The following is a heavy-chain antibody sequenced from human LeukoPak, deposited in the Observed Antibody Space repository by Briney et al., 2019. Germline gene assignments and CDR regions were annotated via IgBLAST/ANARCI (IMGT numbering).Heavy chain of an antibody. J-gene: IGHJ4*02. V-gene: IGHV4-61*02. CDR2: VYFSGST. D-gene: IGHD1-26*01. CDR1: RGSLGGGRFY. CDR3: ARGPIIAGGSLFHY. Sequence: PSETLSLTCTVSRGSLGGGRFYWSWIRQSAGKGLEWIGRVYFSGSTNYNPSLKSRATISVDMARNQFSLKLTSVTAADTAVYYCARGPIIAGGSLFHYWGQGTLITVSS.